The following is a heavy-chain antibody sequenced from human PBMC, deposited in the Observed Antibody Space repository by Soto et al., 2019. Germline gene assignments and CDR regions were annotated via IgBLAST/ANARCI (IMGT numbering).Heavy chain of an antibody. V-gene: IGHV3-21*01. D-gene: IGHD2-15*01. CDR2: ISSSSSYI. CDR3: ARVVVVVAASNWFDP. Sequence: EGQLVESGGGLVKPGGSLRLSCAASGFTFSSYSMNWVRQAPGKGLEWVSSISSSSSYIYYADSVKGRFTISRDNAKNSLYLQMNSLRAEDTAVYYCARVVVVVAASNWFDPWGQGTLVTVSS. J-gene: IGHJ5*02. CDR1: GFTFSSYS.